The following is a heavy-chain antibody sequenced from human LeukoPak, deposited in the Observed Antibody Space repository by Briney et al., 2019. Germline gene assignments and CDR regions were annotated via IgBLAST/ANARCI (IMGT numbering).Heavy chain of an antibody. V-gene: IGHV4-59*01. D-gene: IGHD7-27*01. J-gene: IGHJ3*02. CDR3: ARTGDHAFDI. Sequence: SETLSLTCTVSGGSINTYYWSWIRQPPGKGLEWIGYIYYSGSTNYNPSLKSRVTISVDTSKNQFSLKLSSVTAADTAVYYCARTGDHAFDIWGQGTMVTVSS. CDR1: GGSINTYY. CDR2: IYYSGST.